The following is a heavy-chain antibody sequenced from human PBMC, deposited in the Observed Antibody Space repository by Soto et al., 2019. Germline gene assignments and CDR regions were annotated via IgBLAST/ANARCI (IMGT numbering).Heavy chain of an antibody. J-gene: IGHJ4*02. V-gene: IGHV4-4*07. CDR3: ARLVVVAPVANV. D-gene: IGHD2-2*01. Sequence: SETLSPTCTVSGDSKSTYYWNWIRQSAEKGLEWIGRISATGTTTYIPSLKSRITLSVDTSKNEFSLNLKFVTAADTAVYFCARLVVVAPVANVWGQGTLVTVSS. CDR1: GDSKSTYY. CDR2: ISATGTT.